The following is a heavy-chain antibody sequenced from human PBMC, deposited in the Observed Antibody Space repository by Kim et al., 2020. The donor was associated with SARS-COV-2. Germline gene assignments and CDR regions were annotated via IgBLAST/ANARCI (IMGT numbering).Heavy chain of an antibody. CDR2: IIPIFGTA. CDR1: GGTFSSYA. Sequence: SVKVSCKASGGTFSSYAISWVRQAHGQGLEWMGGIIPIFGTANYAQKFQGRVTITADESTSTAYMELSSLRSEDTAVYYCAREEDASNPDAFDIWGQGTMVTVSS. CDR3: AREEDASNPDAFDI. J-gene: IGHJ3*02. D-gene: IGHD4-4*01. V-gene: IGHV1-69*13.